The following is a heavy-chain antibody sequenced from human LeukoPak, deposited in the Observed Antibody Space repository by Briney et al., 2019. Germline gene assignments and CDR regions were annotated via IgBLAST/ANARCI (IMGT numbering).Heavy chain of an antibody. D-gene: IGHD5-24*01. J-gene: IGHJ4*02. Sequence: SETLSLTCTVYGGSFSGYYWSWIRQPPGKGLEWIGYIYYSGSTNYNPSLKSRVTISVDTSKNQFSLKLSSVTAADTAVYYCARGYGRDGYRTLDYWGQGTLVTVSS. CDR1: GGSFSGYY. CDR3: ARGYGRDGYRTLDY. CDR2: IYYSGST. V-gene: IGHV4-59*01.